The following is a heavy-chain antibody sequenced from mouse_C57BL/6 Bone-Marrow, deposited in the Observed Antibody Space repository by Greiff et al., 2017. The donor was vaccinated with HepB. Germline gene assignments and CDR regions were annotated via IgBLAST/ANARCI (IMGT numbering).Heavy chain of an antibody. Sequence: EVQLQQSGTVLARPGASVKMSCKTSGYTFTSYWMHWVKQRPGQGLEWIGAIYPGNSDTSYNQKFKGKAKLTAVTSASTAYMELSSLTNEDSAVYYCTYYYYGSSYPFAYWGQGTLVTVSA. CDR1: GYTFTSYW. CDR2: IYPGNSDT. V-gene: IGHV1-5*01. D-gene: IGHD1-1*01. J-gene: IGHJ3*01. CDR3: TYYYYGSSYPFAY.